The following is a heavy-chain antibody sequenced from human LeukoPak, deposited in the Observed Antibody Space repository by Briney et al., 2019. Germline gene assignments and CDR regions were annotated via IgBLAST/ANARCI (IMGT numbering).Heavy chain of an antibody. D-gene: IGHD4-17*01. CDR3: AGSSVNFDY. J-gene: IGHJ4*02. Sequence: TSETQSLTCTVSGGSISSYYWSWIRQPPGKGLEWIGYIYYSGSTNYNPSLKSRVTISVDTSKNQFSLKLSSVTAADTAVYYCAGSSVNFDYWGQGTLVTVSS. CDR1: GGSISSYY. V-gene: IGHV4-59*01. CDR2: IYYSGST.